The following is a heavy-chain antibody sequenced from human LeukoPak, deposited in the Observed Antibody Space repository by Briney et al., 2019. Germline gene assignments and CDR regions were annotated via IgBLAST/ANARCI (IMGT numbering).Heavy chain of an antibody. Sequence: GGSLRLSCAASGFTFSSYAMSWVRQAPGKGLEWVSAISGSVGSTYYADSVKGRFTISRDNSKNTLYLQMNSLRAEDTAVYYCAKDLSDSNDAFDIWGQGTMVTVSS. CDR1: GFTFSSYA. J-gene: IGHJ3*02. CDR2: ISGSVGST. D-gene: IGHD3-16*02. CDR3: AKDLSDSNDAFDI. V-gene: IGHV3-23*01.